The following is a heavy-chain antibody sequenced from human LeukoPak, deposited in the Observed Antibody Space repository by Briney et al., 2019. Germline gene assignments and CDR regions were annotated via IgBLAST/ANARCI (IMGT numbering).Heavy chain of an antibody. CDR3: ATYCSGGSCYYYGMDV. D-gene: IGHD2-15*01. CDR1: GGTFSSYA. V-gene: IGHV7-4-1*02. Sequence: ASVKVSCKASGGTFSSYAISWVRQAPGQGLEWMGWINTNTGNPTYAQGFTGRFVFSLDTSVSTAYLQISSLKAEDTAVYYCATYCSGGSCYYYGMDVWGQGTTVTVSS. J-gene: IGHJ6*02. CDR2: INTNTGNP.